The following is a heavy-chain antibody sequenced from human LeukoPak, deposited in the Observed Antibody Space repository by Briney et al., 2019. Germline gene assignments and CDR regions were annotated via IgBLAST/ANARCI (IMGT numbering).Heavy chain of an antibody. D-gene: IGHD2-2*02. CDR1: GFTFSGYA. CDR2: SGSGGST. J-gene: IGHJ4*02. CDR3: AKVRYCSSTSCYTTFDY. V-gene: IGHV3-23*01. Sequence: GGSLRLSCAASGFTFSGYAMSWVRQAPGKGLEWVSASGSGGSTYYADSVKGRFTISRDNSKNTLYLQMNSLRAEDTAVYYCAKVRYCSSTSCYTTFDYWGQGTLVTVSS.